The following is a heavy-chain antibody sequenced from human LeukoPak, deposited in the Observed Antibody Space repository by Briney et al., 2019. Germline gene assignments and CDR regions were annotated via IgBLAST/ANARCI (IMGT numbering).Heavy chain of an antibody. CDR3: ARGYCSSTTCPLNY. D-gene: IGHD2-2*01. CDR1: GYTFTSDY. V-gene: IGHV1-8*01. CDR2: MNPNSGNT. J-gene: IGHJ4*02. Sequence: ASVKVSCKASGYTFTSDYINWVRQAIGQGLEWMGWMNPNSGNTGYAQKLQGRVTMTRNTSISTCYMELSSLRSEDTAVYYCARGYCSSTTCPLNYWGQGTLVTVSS.